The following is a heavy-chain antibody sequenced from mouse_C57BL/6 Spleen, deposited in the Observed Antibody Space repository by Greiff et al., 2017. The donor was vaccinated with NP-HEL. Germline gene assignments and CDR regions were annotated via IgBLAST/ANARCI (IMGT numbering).Heavy chain of an antibody. V-gene: IGHV1-82*01. CDR1: GYAFSSSW. D-gene: IGHD2-3*01. CDR3: AREGDYDGYYFWFAY. CDR2: IYPGDGGT. Sequence: QVQLQQSGPELVKPGASVKISCKASGYAFSSSWMNWVKQRPGKGLEWIGRIYPGDGGTNYNGKFKGKATLTADKSSSTAYMQLSSLTSEDSAVYFCAREGDYDGYYFWFAYWGQGTLVTVSA. J-gene: IGHJ3*01.